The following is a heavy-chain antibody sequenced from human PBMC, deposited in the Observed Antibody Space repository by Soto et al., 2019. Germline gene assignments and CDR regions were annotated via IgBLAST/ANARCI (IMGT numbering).Heavy chain of an antibody. Sequence: GGSLRLSCAASGFTFDDYAMHWVRQAPGKGLEWVSGISWNSGSIGYADSVKGRFTISRDNAKNSLYLQMNSLRAEDTALYYCAKGPQLWFGELFFDYWGQGTLVTVSS. D-gene: IGHD3-10*01. CDR1: GFTFDDYA. V-gene: IGHV3-9*01. J-gene: IGHJ4*02. CDR3: AKGPQLWFGELFFDY. CDR2: ISWNSGSI.